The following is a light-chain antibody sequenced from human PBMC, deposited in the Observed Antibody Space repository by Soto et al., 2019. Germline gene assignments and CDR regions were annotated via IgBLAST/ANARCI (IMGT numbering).Light chain of an antibody. V-gene: IGKV3-11*01. J-gene: IGKJ5*01. CDR1: QSVSSY. Sequence: EIVLTQSPATLSLSPGERATLSCRASQSVSSYLAWYQQKPGQAPRLLIYDASNRATGIPARFSGSGSGTDFTLTLSGLEPAHLGVYSCRRRDHLPIAFAQGTRVEIK. CDR2: DAS. CDR3: RRRDHLPIA.